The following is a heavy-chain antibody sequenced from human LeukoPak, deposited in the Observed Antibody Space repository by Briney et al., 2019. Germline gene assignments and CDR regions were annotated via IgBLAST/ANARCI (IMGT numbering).Heavy chain of an antibody. CDR2: IRYDGNTK. CDR3: AKSSSENYYYMDV. D-gene: IGHD6-6*01. Sequence: GGSLRLSCAASGFTVSTNYMNWVRQAPGKGLEWVAFIRYDGNTKYYADSVKGRFTISRDNSKNTLHLQMNSLRAEDTAVYHCAKSSSENYYYMDVWGKGTTVTVSS. V-gene: IGHV3-30*02. CDR1: GFTVSTNY. J-gene: IGHJ6*03.